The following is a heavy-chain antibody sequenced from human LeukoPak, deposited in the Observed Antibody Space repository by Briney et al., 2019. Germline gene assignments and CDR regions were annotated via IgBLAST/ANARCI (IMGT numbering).Heavy chain of an antibody. CDR3: ARERTYDYVWGSYRYFDY. Sequence: GSLRLSCAASGFTFSSYSMNWVRQAPGKGLEWVSSISSSSSYIYYADSVKGRFTISRDNAKNSLYLQMNSLRAEDTAVYYCARERTYDYVWGSYRYFDYWGQGTLVIVSS. CDR2: ISSSSSYI. CDR1: GFTFSSYS. V-gene: IGHV3-21*01. D-gene: IGHD3-16*02. J-gene: IGHJ4*02.